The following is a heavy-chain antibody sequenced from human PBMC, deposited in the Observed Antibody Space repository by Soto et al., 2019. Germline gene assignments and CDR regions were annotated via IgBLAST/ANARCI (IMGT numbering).Heavy chain of an antibody. Sequence: SETLSLTCTVSGGSISSSSYYWGWIRQPPGKGLEWIGSIYYSGSTYYNPSLKSRVTISVDTSKNQFSLRLSSVTAADTAVYYCARHAEWLLYCYYYMDVWGKGTTVTVSS. D-gene: IGHD3-3*01. J-gene: IGHJ6*03. V-gene: IGHV4-39*01. CDR3: ARHAEWLLYCYYYMDV. CDR2: IYYSGST. CDR1: GGSISSSSYY.